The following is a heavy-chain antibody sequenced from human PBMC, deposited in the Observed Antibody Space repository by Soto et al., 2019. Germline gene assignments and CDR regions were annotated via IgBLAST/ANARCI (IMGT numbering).Heavy chain of an antibody. V-gene: IGHV4-31*03. CDR1: GGSISSGGYY. CDR2: IYYSGST. J-gene: IGHJ4*02. D-gene: IGHD4-4*01. CDR3: ARDRGAYSNYVFDY. Sequence: SETLSLTCTVSGGSISSGGYYWGWIRQHPGKGLEWIGYIYYSGSTYYNPSLKSRVTISVDTSKNQFSLKLSSVTAADTAVYYCARDRGAYSNYVFDYWGQGTLVTVSS.